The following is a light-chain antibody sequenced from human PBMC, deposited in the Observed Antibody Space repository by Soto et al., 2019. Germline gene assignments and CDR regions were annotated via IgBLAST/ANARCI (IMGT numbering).Light chain of an antibody. CDR2: EVN. J-gene: IGLJ2*01. CDR1: SSDIGAYDY. V-gene: IGLV2-14*01. CDR3: AAWDDSLNGVV. Sequence: QSALTQPASLSGSPGQSITISCTGTSSDIGAYDYVSWFQQHPGKAPKLMISEVNNRPSGVPDRFSGSKSGTSASLAISGLQSEDEADYYCAAWDDSLNGVVFGGGTKVTVL.